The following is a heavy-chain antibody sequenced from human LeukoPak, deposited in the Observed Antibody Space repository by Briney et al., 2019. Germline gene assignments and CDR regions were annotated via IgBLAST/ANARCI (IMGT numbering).Heavy chain of an antibody. CDR3: ARGGSSSWTPFDY. Sequence: PSGTLSLTCAVSGGSISSSNWWSWVRQPPGKGLEWIGEIYHSGSTNYNPSLKSRVTISVGKSRKHFSLKLNSVTAADTAVYYCARGGSSSWTPFDYWGQGTLVTFSS. D-gene: IGHD6-13*01. J-gene: IGHJ4*02. CDR2: IYHSGST. V-gene: IGHV4-4*02. CDR1: GGSISSSNW.